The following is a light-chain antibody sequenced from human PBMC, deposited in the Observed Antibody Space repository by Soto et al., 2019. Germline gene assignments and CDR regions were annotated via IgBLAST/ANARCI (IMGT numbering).Light chain of an antibody. V-gene: IGLV2-14*03. CDR1: SSDVGGYDF. CDR3: SSYTGTSTYVV. CDR2: AVS. J-gene: IGLJ2*01. Sequence: QSVLTQPASVSGSHGQSITISCTGTSSDVGGYDFVSWYQQHPGKGPKLIIYAVSHRPSGVSSRFSGSKFGNTASLTISGLQAEDEADYSCSSYTGTSTYVVFGGGTKLSVL.